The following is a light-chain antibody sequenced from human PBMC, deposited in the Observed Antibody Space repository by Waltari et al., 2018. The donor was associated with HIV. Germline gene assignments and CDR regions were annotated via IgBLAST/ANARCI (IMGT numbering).Light chain of an antibody. CDR1: SSNIGRTT. J-gene: IGLJ2*01. CDR3: AAWDDSLNGHVV. Sequence: QSVLTQPPSASGTPGQRVTLSCSGSSSNIGRTTVNWYQQLPGPAPKLLTYSNNRRPSGVPDRFSGSKSGTSASLAISGLQSEDEADYYCAAWDDSLNGHVVFGGGTKLTVL. CDR2: SNN. V-gene: IGLV1-44*01.